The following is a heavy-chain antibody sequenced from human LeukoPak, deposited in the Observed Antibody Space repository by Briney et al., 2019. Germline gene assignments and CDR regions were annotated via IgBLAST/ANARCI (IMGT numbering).Heavy chain of an antibody. Sequence: PGGSLRLSCATSGFTFSSYAMSWVRQAPGKGLEWVSAISGSGGSTYYADSVKGRFTISRDNSKNTLYLQMNSLRAEDTAVYYCAKVAVVHYYDSSGYFFDYWGQGTLVTVSS. J-gene: IGHJ4*02. CDR3: AKVAVVHYYDSSGYFFDY. V-gene: IGHV3-23*01. CDR1: GFTFSSYA. CDR2: ISGSGGST. D-gene: IGHD3-22*01.